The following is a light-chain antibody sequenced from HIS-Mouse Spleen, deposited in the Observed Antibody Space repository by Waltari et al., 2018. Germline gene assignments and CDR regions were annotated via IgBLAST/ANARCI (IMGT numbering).Light chain of an antibody. CDR3: SSYTSSSTLVV. CDR1: RSDVGGYHY. V-gene: IGLV2-14*01. CDR2: EVS. J-gene: IGLJ2*01. Sequence: QSALTQPASVSGSPGQSITISCTGTRSDVGGYHYVSWYQQHPGKAPKLMIYEVSNRPSGVSNRFSGSKSGNTASLTISGLQAEDEADYYCSSYTSSSTLVVFGGGTKLTVL.